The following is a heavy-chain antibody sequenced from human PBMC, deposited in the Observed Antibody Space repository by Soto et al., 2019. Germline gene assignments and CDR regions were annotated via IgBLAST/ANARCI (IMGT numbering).Heavy chain of an antibody. J-gene: IGHJ2*01. CDR1: GLSIRNHA. CDR3: VKGWIHVWFGHFDL. D-gene: IGHD5-18*01. CDR2: ISASGGSS. Sequence: EVQMLESGGGLVQPGGSLRLSCVVSGLSIRNHAMNWVRQAPGRGLEWVSGISASGGSSYYADSVKGRFSISRDNSENTLYLQMNSLRVEDTAVYFCVKGWIHVWFGHFDLWGRGTLVTVSS. V-gene: IGHV3-23*01.